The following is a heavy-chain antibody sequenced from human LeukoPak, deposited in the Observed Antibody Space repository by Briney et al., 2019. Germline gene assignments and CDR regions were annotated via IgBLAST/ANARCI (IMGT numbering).Heavy chain of an antibody. V-gene: IGHV1-2*06. Sequence: ASVKVSCKASGYTFTSYYMHWVRQAPGQGLEWMGRIDPNTGGTKSAKNFQGRVTMTRDTSISTAYMALSGLRSDDTAVYYCASLYDIVGTTVDYWGQGTLVTVSS. J-gene: IGHJ4*02. CDR1: GYTFTSYY. D-gene: IGHD1-26*01. CDR3: ASLYDIVGTTVDY. CDR2: IDPNTGGT.